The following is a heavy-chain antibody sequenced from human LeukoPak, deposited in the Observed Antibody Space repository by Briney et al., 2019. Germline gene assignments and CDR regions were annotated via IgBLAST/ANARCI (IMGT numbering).Heavy chain of an antibody. CDR3: ASSRSSSDLDY. CDR1: GYTFTGYY. V-gene: IGHV1-2*02. J-gene: IGHJ4*02. Sequence: GSVTVSCKASGYTFTGYYMHWVRQAPGQGLEWMGWINPNSGGTNYAQKFQRSLTMPRDTSISTAYMELSRLRSDDTAVYYCASSRSSSDLDYWGQGTLVTVSS. CDR2: INPNSGGT. D-gene: IGHD3-22*01.